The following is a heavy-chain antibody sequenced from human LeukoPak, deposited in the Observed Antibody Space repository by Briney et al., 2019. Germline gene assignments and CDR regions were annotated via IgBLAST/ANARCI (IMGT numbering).Heavy chain of an antibody. V-gene: IGHV3-72*01. D-gene: IGHD1-7*01. J-gene: IGHJ3*02. CDR2: TQNKANSYTM. CDR1: GFIFSDQY. CDR3: VRRNYVAFDI. Sequence: GGSRRLSCAVSGFIFSDQYMDWVRQAPGKGLEWVGRTQNKANSYTMDYAASVRGRFTISRDDSKNSLSLQMNSLKTEDTAVYYCVRRNYVAFDIWGQGTMVIVSS.